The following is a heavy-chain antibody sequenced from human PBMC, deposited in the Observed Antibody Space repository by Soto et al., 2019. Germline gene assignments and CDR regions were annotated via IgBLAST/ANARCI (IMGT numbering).Heavy chain of an antibody. CDR1: GFSLSTSGVG. Sequence: QITLKESGPTLVKPTQTLTLTCTFSGFSLSTSGVGVGWIRQPPGKAQEWLALIYWDDDKGYSPSLKSRLTLTKDTTKHQMVPTLTNTEPAATATYYRARNSGSDATGDYWGQGTLVTVSS. CDR3: ARNSGSDATGDY. J-gene: IGHJ4*02. CDR2: IYWDDDK. V-gene: IGHV2-5*02. D-gene: IGHD1-26*01.